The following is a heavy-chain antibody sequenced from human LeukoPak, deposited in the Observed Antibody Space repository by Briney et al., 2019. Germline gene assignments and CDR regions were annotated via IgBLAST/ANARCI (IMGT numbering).Heavy chain of an antibody. V-gene: IGHV1-8*02. Sequence: GASVKVSCKASGGTFSSYAISWVRQAPGQGLEWKGWMNPNSANTGYALKFQGRVTMTRNTSISTAYMELSSLTSEDTAVYYCARGLGVNSGYYVDYWGQGTLVTVSS. CDR3: ARGLGVNSGYYVDY. J-gene: IGHJ4*02. CDR1: GGTFSSYA. D-gene: IGHD3-22*01. CDR2: MNPNSANT.